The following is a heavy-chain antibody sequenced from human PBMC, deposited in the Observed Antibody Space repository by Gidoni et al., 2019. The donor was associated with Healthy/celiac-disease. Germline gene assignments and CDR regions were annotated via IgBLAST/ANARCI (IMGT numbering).Heavy chain of an antibody. V-gene: IGHV4-34*01. Sequence: QVQLQQWGAGLLKPSETLSLTCAVYGGSFSGYYWSWIRQPPGKGLEWIGEINHSGSTNYNPSLKSRVTISVDTSKNQFSLKLSSVTAADTAVYYCARGRSRQKRKGIDYWGQGTLVTVSS. J-gene: IGHJ4*02. CDR1: GGSFSGYY. CDR2: INHSGST. CDR3: ARGRSRQKRKGIDY. D-gene: IGHD2-15*01.